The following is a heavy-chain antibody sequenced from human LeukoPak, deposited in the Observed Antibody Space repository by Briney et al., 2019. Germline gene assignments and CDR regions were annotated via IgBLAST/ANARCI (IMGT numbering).Heavy chain of an antibody. CDR1: GGSISSGGYY. V-gene: IGHV4-31*03. J-gene: IGHJ6*04. D-gene: IGHD2-2*01. CDR3: ARGCSSTSCHYYYGMDV. CDR2: IYYSGST. Sequence: SETLSLTCTVSGGSISSGGYYWGWIRQHPGKGLEWIGYIYYSGSTYYNPSLKSRVTISVDTSKNQFSLKLSSVTAADTAVYYCARGCSSTSCHYYYGMDVWGKGTTVTVSS.